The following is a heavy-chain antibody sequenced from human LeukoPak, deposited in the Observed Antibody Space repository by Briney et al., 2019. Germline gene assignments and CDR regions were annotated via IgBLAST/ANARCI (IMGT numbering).Heavy chain of an antibody. D-gene: IGHD3-10*01. CDR1: GITFSNSW. CDR3: AKDRYGSGSYKGDAFDI. J-gene: IGHJ3*02. Sequence: GGSLRLSCTTSGITFSNSWMSWVRQAPGKGLEWVATIRPDGSEGYYADSVRGRFTISRDNAKNSLYLQMNSLRAEDTALYYCAKDRYGSGSYKGDAFDIWGQGTMVTVSS. V-gene: IGHV3-7*03. CDR2: IRPDGSEG.